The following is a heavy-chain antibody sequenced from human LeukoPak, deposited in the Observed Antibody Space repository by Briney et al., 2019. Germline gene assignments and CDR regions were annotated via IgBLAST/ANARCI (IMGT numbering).Heavy chain of an antibody. V-gene: IGHV3-48*03. J-gene: IGHJ4*02. D-gene: IGHD1-1*01. CDR3: ARDSNNWNDGSIDY. CDR2: ISSSGSTI. CDR1: GFTFSSYE. Sequence: PGGSLRLSCAASGFTFSSYEMNWVRQAPGKGLEWVSYISSSGSTIYYADSVKGGLTISRDNAKNSLYLQMNTLKAEDTAVYYCARDSNNWNDGSIDYWGQGTLVTVSS.